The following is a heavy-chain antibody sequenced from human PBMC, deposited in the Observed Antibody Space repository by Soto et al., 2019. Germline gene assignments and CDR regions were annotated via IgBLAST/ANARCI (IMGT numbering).Heavy chain of an antibody. CDR2: ISSSSSYI. CDR3: ARDLYSSGWGYYYYYMDV. D-gene: IGHD6-19*01. Sequence: GGSLRLSCAASGFTFSSYSMNWVRQAPGKGLEWVSSISSSSSYIYYADSVKGRFTISRDNAKNSLYLQMNSLRAEDTAVYYCARDLYSSGWGYYYYYMDVWGKGTTVTVSS. J-gene: IGHJ6*03. V-gene: IGHV3-21*01. CDR1: GFTFSSYS.